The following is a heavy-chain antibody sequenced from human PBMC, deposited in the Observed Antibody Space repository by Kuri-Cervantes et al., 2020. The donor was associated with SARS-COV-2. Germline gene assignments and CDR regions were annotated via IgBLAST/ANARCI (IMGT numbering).Heavy chain of an antibody. J-gene: IGHJ6*02. CDR1: GYTFTSYD. V-gene: IGHV1-8*01. CDR3: AAEGFGGYYYYGMDV. Sequence: ASVKVSCKASGYTFTSYDISWVRQAPGQGLEWMAWMNPKSGNTDYAQEFQGRVTMTMNTSISTAYMELSSLTSEDTAVYYCAAEGFGGYYYYGMDVWGQGTTVTVSS. D-gene: IGHD3-16*01. CDR2: MNPKSGNT.